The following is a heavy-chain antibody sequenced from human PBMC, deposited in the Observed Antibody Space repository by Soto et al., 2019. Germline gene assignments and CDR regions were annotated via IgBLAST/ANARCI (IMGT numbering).Heavy chain of an antibody. CDR3: AKEPDSSRVRYFDL. V-gene: IGHV3-23*01. D-gene: IGHD3-22*01. CDR2: ISDNGATT. CDR1: GFTFSSYS. J-gene: IGHJ2*01. Sequence: PGGSLRLSCAASGFTFSSYSMNWVRQAPGKGLEWVSVISDNGATTYYADSVKGRFTISRDNSKNTLYLQMNSLTVEDTAVYYCAKEPDSSRVRYFDLWGRGILVTVSS.